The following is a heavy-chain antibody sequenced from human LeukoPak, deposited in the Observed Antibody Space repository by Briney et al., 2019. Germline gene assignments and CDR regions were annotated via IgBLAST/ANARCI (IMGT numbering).Heavy chain of an antibody. CDR1: GYTFTSYY. CDR3: ARVIGYYDSSEGWFDP. CDR2: INPSGGST. V-gene: IGHV1-46*01. D-gene: IGHD3-22*01. Sequence: ASVKVSCKASGYTFTSYYMHWVRQAPGQGLEWMGIINPSGGSTSYAQKFQGRVTITADESTSTAYMELSSLRSEDTAVYYCARVIGYYDSSEGWFDPWGQGTLVTVSS. J-gene: IGHJ5*02.